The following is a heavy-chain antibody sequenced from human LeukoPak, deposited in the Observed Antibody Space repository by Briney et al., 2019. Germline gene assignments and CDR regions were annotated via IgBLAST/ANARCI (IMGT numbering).Heavy chain of an antibody. Sequence: ASVKVSCKASGYTFTGYYMHWVRQAPGQGLEWMGRINPNSGGTNYAQKFQGRVTMTRDTSISTAYMELSRLRSDDTAVYYCASFDYAITANYYYYYMDVWGKGTTVTVSS. CDR2: INPNSGGT. J-gene: IGHJ6*03. V-gene: IGHV1-2*06. CDR1: GYTFTGYY. CDR3: ASFDYAITANYYYYYMDV. D-gene: IGHD3-16*01.